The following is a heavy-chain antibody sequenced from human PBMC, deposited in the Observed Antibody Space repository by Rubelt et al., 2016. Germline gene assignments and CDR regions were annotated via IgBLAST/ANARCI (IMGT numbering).Heavy chain of an antibody. V-gene: IGHV4-61*05. D-gene: IGHD1-26*01. CDR3: ARGYSGSYQYYFDY. CDR2: IYYSGST. CDR1: GGSISSSSYY. J-gene: IGHJ4*02. Sequence: QLQLQESGPGLVKPSETLSLTCTVSGGSISSSSYYWGWIRQPPGKGLEWIGYIYYSGSTNYNPSLKSRVTISVDTSKNQFSLKLSSVTAADTAVYYCARGYSGSYQYYFDYWGQGTLVTVSS.